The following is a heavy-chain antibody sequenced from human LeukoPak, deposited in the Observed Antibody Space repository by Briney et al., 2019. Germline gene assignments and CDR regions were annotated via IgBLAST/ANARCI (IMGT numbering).Heavy chain of an antibody. CDR2: IYYSGST. CDR1: GGSISGYY. D-gene: IGHD2-2*01. Sequence: SETLSLTCTVSGGSISGYYWSWIRQPPGKGLEWIGYIYYSGSTNYNPSLKSRVTMSVDMSKNQFSLKLSSVTAADTAVYYCARGVYQLPNYWGQGTLVTVSS. V-gene: IGHV4-59*01. J-gene: IGHJ4*02. CDR3: ARGVYQLPNY.